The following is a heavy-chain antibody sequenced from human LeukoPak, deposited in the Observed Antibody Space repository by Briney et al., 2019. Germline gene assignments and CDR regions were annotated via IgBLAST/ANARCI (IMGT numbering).Heavy chain of an antibody. Sequence: GGSLRLSCAASGFTFSNAWMNWVRQAPGKGLEWVGRIKSKTDGGTTDYAAPVKGRFTISRDDSKNTLYLQMNSLKTEDTAVYYCPTEERVSSGYCSGGSCYIDYWGQGTLVTVSS. J-gene: IGHJ4*02. CDR2: IKSKTDGGTT. V-gene: IGHV3-15*01. D-gene: IGHD2-15*01. CDR3: PTEERVSSGYCSGGSCYIDY. CDR1: GFTFSNAW.